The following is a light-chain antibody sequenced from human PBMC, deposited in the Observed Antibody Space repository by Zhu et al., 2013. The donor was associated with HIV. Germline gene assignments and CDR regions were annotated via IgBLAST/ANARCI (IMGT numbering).Light chain of an antibody. V-gene: IGKV3-11*01. CDR1: QSISNTY. J-gene: IGKJ1*01. Sequence: EIVLTQSPGTLSLSPGETVTLSCRASQSISNTYLAWFQQKPGQAPRLLIYDTSKRATGTPARFSGSGSGTDFTLTISSLEPEDFAVYYCQQRDNWPPVWTFGQGTKVEIK. CDR2: DTS. CDR3: QQRDNWPPVWT.